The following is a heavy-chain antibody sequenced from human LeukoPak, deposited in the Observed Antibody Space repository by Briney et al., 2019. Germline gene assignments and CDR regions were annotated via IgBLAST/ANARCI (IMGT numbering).Heavy chain of an antibody. J-gene: IGHJ5*02. V-gene: IGHV3-66*01. CDR2: TYVSGNT. D-gene: IGHD3-16*01. CDR3: ARELGA. Sequence: SGGSLSLSCTVSGIDVSSNYISWVRQAPGKGLEWVSVTYVSGNTYYADSVKGRFIVSRDNSKNTLYLEMNSLRVEDTGVYYCARELGAWGQGTLVTVSS. CDR1: GIDVSSNY.